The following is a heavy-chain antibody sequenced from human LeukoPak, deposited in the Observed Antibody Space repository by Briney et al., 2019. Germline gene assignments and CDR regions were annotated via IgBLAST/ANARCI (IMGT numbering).Heavy chain of an antibody. D-gene: IGHD6-19*01. Sequence: ASVKVSCKASGYTFTTYDISWVRQAPGQGLEWMGWISAYNGNTNYAQKLQGRVTMTTDTSTSTAYMELRSLRSDDTAVYYCARETIRHQTIAVAGVDIWGQGTMVTVSS. CDR3: ARETIRHQTIAVAGVDI. CDR2: ISAYNGNT. J-gene: IGHJ3*02. CDR1: GYTFTTYD. V-gene: IGHV1-18*01.